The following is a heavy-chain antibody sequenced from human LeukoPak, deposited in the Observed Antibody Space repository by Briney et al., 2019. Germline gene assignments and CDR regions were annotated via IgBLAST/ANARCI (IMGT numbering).Heavy chain of an antibody. CDR2: IVPILGTA. Sequence: SVKVSCKAPGGSFCRYAIHWVRQAPGQGLEWMGGIVPILGTANYAQKFQGRVTITADDSTGTAYMELTSLRSADTAVYYCARSQGYSYGSSYWGQGTLVTVSS. V-gene: IGHV1-69*13. CDR3: ARSQGYSYGSSY. J-gene: IGHJ4*02. D-gene: IGHD5-18*01. CDR1: GGSFCRYA.